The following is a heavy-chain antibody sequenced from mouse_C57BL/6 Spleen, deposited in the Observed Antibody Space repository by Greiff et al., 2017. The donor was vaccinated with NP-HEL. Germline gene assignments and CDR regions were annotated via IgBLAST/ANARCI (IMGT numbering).Heavy chain of an antibody. Sequence: EVKVEESGEGLVKPGGSLKLSCAASGFTFSSYAMSWVRQTPEKRLEWVAYISSGGDYIYYADTVKGRFTISRDNARNTLYLQMSSLKSEDTAMYYCTRLGRYWYFDVWGTGTTVTVSS. D-gene: IGHD4-1*01. V-gene: IGHV5S21*01. CDR3: TRLGRYWYFDV. J-gene: IGHJ1*03. CDR2: ISSGGDYI. CDR1: GFTFSSYA.